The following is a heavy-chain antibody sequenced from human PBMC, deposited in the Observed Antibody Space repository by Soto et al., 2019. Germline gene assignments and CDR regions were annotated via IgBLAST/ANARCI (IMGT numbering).Heavy chain of an antibody. D-gene: IGHD4-4*01. V-gene: IGHV3-21*01. J-gene: IGHJ6*02. Sequence: GGSLRLSCAASGFGFSTFSINWVRQAPGKGLEWLSSISSSGDYIYYADSVKGRFTISRDNAKNSVFLQMDSLRADDTALYFCERDSNHRKQGMDVWGHGTAVTVSS. CDR3: ERDSNHRKQGMDV. CDR2: ISSSGDYI. CDR1: GFGFSTFS.